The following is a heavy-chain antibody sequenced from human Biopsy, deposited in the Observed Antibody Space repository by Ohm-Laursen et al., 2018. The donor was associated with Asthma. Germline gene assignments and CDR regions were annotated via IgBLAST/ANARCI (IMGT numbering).Heavy chain of an antibody. CDR3: VRDGTDDAFDI. Sequence: SLRLSCAASGFSFSNFAIHWVRQAPGKGLEWVGVISKDASTQDYADSLKGRFTMARDNSKNTLDLQMNSLREGDTAVYYCVRDGTDDAFDIWGQGTVVSVSS. CDR1: GFSFSNFA. V-gene: IGHV3-30*01. CDR2: ISKDASTQ. J-gene: IGHJ3*02. D-gene: IGHD1-1*01.